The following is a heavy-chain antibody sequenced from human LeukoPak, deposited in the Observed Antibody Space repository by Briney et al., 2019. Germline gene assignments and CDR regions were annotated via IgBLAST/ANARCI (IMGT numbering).Heavy chain of an antibody. V-gene: IGHV4-38-2*01. CDR2: IYHSGST. J-gene: IGHJ6*03. D-gene: IGHD2-15*01. Sequence: PSETLSLTCAVSGYSISSGYYWGWIRQPPGKGLEWIGSIYHSGSTYYNPSLKSRVTISVDTSKNQFSLKLSSVTAADTAVYYCARLGYCSSVSCYEFLYYYYFMDVWGKGTTVTVSS. CDR3: ARLGYCSSVSCYEFLYYYYFMDV. CDR1: GYSISSGYY.